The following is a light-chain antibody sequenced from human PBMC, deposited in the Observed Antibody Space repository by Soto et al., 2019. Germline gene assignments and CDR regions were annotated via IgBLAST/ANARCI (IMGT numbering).Light chain of an antibody. CDR2: AVN. V-gene: IGLV2-11*01. CDR3: CSYAGSYTWV. J-gene: IGLJ3*02. Sequence: QSALTQPRSVSGSPGQSVTISCTGTSSDVGDYNYVSWYQQHPGKAPKLLIYAVNMRPSGVPDRFSGSKSGNTASLTISGLQAQYEAHYSCCSYAGSYTWVFGGGTTLTVL. CDR1: SSDVGDYNY.